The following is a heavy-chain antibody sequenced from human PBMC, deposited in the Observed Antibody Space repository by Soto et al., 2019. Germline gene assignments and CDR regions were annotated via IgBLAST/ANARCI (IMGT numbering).Heavy chain of an antibody. CDR2: ISGSGSNT. V-gene: IGHV3-23*01. D-gene: IGHD6-13*01. Sequence: EVQLLESGGGLVQPGGSLRLSCAASGFTFSSYAMSWVRQAPGKGLEWVSAISGSGSNTYYADSVKGRFTISRDNSKNPLYLQMNSLRAGDTAVYYCAKEGQQLGGGYFDYWGQGTLVTVSS. CDR3: AKEGQQLGGGYFDY. J-gene: IGHJ4*02. CDR1: GFTFSSYA.